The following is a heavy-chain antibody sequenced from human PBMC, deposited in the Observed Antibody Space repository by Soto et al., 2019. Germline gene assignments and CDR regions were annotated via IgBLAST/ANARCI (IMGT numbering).Heavy chain of an antibody. V-gene: IGHV4-59*12. CDR3: ARDQRLDGYLPYYYYGMDV. CDR2: IYYSGST. CDR1: GGSISSYY. Sequence: SETLCLTCTVSGGSISSYYWSWIRQPPGKGLEWIGYIYYSGSTNYNPSLKSRVTISVDTSKNQFSLKLSSVTAADTAVYYCARDQRLDGYLPYYYYGMDVWGQGTTVTVSS. J-gene: IGHJ6*02. D-gene: IGHD5-12*01.